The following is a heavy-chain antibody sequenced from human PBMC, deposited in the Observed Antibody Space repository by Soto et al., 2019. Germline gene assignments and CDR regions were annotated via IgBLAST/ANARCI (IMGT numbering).Heavy chain of an antibody. V-gene: IGHV1-69*02. Sequence: QVQLVQSGAEVKKPGSSVKVSCKASGGTFSSYTISWVRQAPGQGLEWMGRIIPILGIANYTQKFQGRVTITADKSTSTAYMELSSLRSEDTAVYYCAGQYYYDSSGYYFLMYYFDYWGQGTLVTVSS. J-gene: IGHJ4*02. CDR3: AGQYYYDSSGYYFLMYYFDY. CDR1: GGTFSSYT. CDR2: IIPILGIA. D-gene: IGHD3-22*01.